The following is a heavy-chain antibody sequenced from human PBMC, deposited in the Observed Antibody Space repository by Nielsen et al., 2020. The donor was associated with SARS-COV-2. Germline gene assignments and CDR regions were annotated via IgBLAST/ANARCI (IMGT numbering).Heavy chain of an antibody. CDR3: ARDTGYGGNNYGY. CDR2: ISTTSSYRSYSNT. V-gene: IGHV3-21*01. J-gene: IGHJ4*02. Sequence: WIRQPPGKGLEWVSSISTTSSYRSYSNTYYADSVKGRFTISRDNSKNTLYLQMNSLRAEDTAVYYCARDTGYGGNNYGYWGQGTLVTVSS. D-gene: IGHD1-26*01.